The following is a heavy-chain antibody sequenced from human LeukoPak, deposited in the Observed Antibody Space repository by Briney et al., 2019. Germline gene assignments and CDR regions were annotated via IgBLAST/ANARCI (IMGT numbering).Heavy chain of an antibody. V-gene: IGHV4-4*07. D-gene: IGHD6-13*01. Sequence: SETLSLTCTVSGGSISSYYWSWIRQPAGKGLEWIGRIYTSGSTNYNPSLKSRVTMSVDTSKNQFSLKLSSVTAADTAVYYCARDLGSSSWYIDPGFDYWGQGTLATVSS. CDR2: IYTSGST. CDR1: GGSISSYY. CDR3: ARDLGSSSWYIDPGFDY. J-gene: IGHJ4*02.